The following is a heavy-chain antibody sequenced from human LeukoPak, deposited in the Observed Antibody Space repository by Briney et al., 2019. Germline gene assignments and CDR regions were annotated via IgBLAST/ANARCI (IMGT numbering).Heavy chain of an antibody. CDR1: GSNFNTHE. CDR2: ICGRGSTK. D-gene: IGHD3-10*01. J-gene: IGHJ4*02. CDR3: ARDLYYYGSGNYVPGLPDY. Sequence: PGGSLRFSCAASGSNFNTHEMNWVRQAPGKGLEWVSYICGRGSTKYYADSVKGRFTISRDNAENSLYLQMNGLRAEDTAVYYCARDLYYYGSGNYVPGLPDYWGQGTLVTVSS. V-gene: IGHV3-48*03.